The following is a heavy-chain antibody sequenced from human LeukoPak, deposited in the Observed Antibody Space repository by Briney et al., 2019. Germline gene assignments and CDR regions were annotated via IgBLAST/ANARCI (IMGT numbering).Heavy chain of an antibody. Sequence: SETLSLTCTVSGGSISSYYWSWIRQPAGKGLEWIGRIYTSGSTNYNPSLKSRVTISVDKSKNQFSLKLCSVTAADTAVYYCARVGNYYDSSGYYYYYYYMDVWGKGTTVTVSS. V-gene: IGHV4-4*07. D-gene: IGHD3-22*01. CDR2: IYTSGST. CDR3: ARVGNYYDSSGYYYYYYYMDV. J-gene: IGHJ6*03. CDR1: GGSISSYY.